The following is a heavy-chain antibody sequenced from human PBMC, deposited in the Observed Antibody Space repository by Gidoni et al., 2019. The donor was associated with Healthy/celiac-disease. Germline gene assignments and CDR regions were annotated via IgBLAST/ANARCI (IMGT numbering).Heavy chain of an antibody. CDR2: IIPIFGTA. D-gene: IGHD3-10*01. J-gene: IGHJ6*02. CDR3: ARETSGTWDYYYGMDV. V-gene: IGHV1-69*01. Sequence: SPGQGLEWMGGIIPIFGTANYAQKFQGRVTITADESTSTAYMELSSLRSEDTAVYYCARETSGTWDYYYGMDVWGQGTTVTVSS.